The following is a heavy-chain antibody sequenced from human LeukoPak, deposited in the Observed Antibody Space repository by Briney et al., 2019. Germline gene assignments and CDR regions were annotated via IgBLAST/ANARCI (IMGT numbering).Heavy chain of an antibody. CDR2: TYYRSKWYN. CDR3: ARDAIYCSGGSCYSDYYYYAMDV. V-gene: IGHV6-1*01. CDR1: GDSVSSNSAA. J-gene: IGHJ6*02. Sequence: SQTLSLTCAISGDSVSSNSAAWNWIRQSPSRGLEWLGRTYYRSKWYNDYAVSVKSRITINPDTSKNQFSLQLNSVTPEDTAVYYCARDAIYCSGGSCYSDYYYYAMDVWGQGTTVTVSS. D-gene: IGHD2-15*01.